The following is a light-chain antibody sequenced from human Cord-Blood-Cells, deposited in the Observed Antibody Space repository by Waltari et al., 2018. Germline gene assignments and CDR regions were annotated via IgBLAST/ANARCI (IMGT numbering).Light chain of an antibody. CDR1: QSVLYSSNNKNY. Sequence: DIVMTQSPDSLAVSLGERATINCKSSQSVLYSSNNKNYLAWYQQKPGQPPKLLISGASTRESVIPDRFSCSGSGTDFTLTISSLQAEDVAVYYCQQYYSTPRTFGQGTKVEIK. CDR3: QQYYSTPRT. V-gene: IGKV4-1*01. CDR2: GAS. J-gene: IGKJ1*01.